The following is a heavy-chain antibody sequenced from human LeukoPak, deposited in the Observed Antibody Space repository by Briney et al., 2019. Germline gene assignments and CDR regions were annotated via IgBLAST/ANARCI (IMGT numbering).Heavy chain of an antibody. CDR3: ARDIQRRFTPGYYYYYYMDV. Sequence: ASVKVSCKASGYTFTSYDINWVRQATGQGLEWMGWMNPNSGNTGYAQKFQGRVTMTRNTSISTAYMELSSLRSEDTAVYYCARDIQRRFTPGYYYYYYMDVWGKGTTVTVSS. CDR1: GYTFTSYD. CDR2: MNPNSGNT. J-gene: IGHJ6*03. V-gene: IGHV1-8*01. D-gene: IGHD5-18*01.